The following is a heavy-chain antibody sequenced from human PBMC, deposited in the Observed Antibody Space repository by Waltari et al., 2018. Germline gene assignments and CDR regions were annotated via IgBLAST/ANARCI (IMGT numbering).Heavy chain of an antibody. J-gene: IGHJ5*02. D-gene: IGHD4-17*01. CDR2: IIPILGTA. CDR3: ARALIDGDYGAVGGWFDP. Sequence: QVQLVQSGAEVKKPGSSVKVSCKASGGTFSSYAISWVRQAPGQGLEWMGGIIPILGTAINTHKYQGRVTIPADGSTSTSSMGLSSLRSEATAVYYCARALIDGDYGAVGGWFDPWGQGTLFTVSS. V-gene: IGHV1-69*12. CDR1: GGTFSSYA.